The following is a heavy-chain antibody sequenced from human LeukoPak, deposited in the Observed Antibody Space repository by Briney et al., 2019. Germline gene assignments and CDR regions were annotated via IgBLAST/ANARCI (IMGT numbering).Heavy chain of an antibody. D-gene: IGHD1-26*01. Sequence: GGSLRLSCAASGFTFDDYGMSWVRQAPGKGLEWVSLISWDGGSTYYADSVKGRFTISRDNSKNSLYLQMNSLRAEDTALCYCAKDIGGSYGVYYYYMDVWGKGTTVTVSS. J-gene: IGHJ6*03. CDR3: AKDIGGSYGVYYYYMDV. CDR2: ISWDGGST. V-gene: IGHV3-43D*03. CDR1: GFTFDDYG.